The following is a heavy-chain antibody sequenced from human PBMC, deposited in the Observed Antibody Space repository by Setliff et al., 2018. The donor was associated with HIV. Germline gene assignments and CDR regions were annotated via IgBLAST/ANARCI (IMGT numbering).Heavy chain of an antibody. J-gene: IGHJ5*02. CDR3: ARVQSIKTTLVRLWPRFDR. CDR1: TESLTRYD. D-gene: IGHD3-10*01. CDR2: IDESGSI. V-gene: IGHV4-34*01. Sequence: KASETLSLTCAVYTESLTRYDWAWIRQSPEKGLEWIGEIDESGSIIYNPSLQSRVTMSVDPSKNQFSLNVSSLTAADTDLYYWARVQSIKTTLVRLWPRFDRWGQGTQVTVSS.